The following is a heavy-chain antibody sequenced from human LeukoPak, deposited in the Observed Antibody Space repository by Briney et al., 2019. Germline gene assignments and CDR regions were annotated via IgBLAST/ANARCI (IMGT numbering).Heavy chain of an antibody. CDR3: ARVGNSIFGTPMDAFDI. CDR1: GFTFDDYG. V-gene: IGHV3-20*04. Sequence: GGSLRLSCAASGFTFDDYGMSWGRQVPGEGLEWVSFINWNGDSRGYVDSVKGRFTVSRDKATKSLYLEMNSLRDEDTAFFYCARVGNSIFGTPMDAFDIWSQGTLVTVSS. D-gene: IGHD3-3*01. J-gene: IGHJ3*02. CDR2: INWNGDSR.